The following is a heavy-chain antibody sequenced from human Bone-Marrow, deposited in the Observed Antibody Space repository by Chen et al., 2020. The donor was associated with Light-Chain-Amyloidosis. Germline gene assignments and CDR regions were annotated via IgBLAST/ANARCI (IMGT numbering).Heavy chain of an antibody. CDR2: IYPDDSDA. Sequence: EVQLQQSGPEEQQPGESLKLSCKGSGYTFPNYWIGWVRQMPGKGLEWMGVIYPDDSDARYSPSFEGQVTISADKSITTAYLQWRSLKASDTAMYYCARRRDGYNFDYWGQGTLVTVSS. D-gene: IGHD5-12*01. CDR1: GYTFPNYW. CDR3: ARRRDGYNFDY. J-gene: IGHJ4*02. V-gene: IGHV5-51*01.